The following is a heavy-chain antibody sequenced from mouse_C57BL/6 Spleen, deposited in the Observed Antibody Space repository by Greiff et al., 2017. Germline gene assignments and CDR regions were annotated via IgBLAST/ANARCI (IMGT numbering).Heavy chain of an antibody. V-gene: IGHV1-5*01. CDR1: GYTFTSYW. CDR3: TRGWPFDY. D-gene: IGHD1-1*02. CDR2: IYPGNSDT. J-gene: IGHJ2*01. Sequence: VQLQQSGTVLARPGASVKMSCKTSGYTFTSYWMHWVKQRPGQGLEWIGAIYPGNSDTSYNQKFKGKAKLTAFTSASTAYMELSSLTNEDSAVYYCTRGWPFDYWGQGTTLTVSS.